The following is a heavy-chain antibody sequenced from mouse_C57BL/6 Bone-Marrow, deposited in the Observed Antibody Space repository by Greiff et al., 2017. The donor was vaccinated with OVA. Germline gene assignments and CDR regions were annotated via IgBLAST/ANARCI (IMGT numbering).Heavy chain of an antibody. CDR1: GFSLTSYG. CDR2: IWSGGST. CDR3: ARRDYDYDVWYFDV. D-gene: IGHD2-4*01. V-gene: IGHV2-2*01. Sequence: VHLVESGPGLVQPSQSLSITCTVSGFSLTSYGVHWVRQSPGKGLEWLGVIWSGGSTDYNAAFISRLSISKDNSKSQVFFKMNSLQADDTAIYYCARRDYDYDVWYFDVWGTGTTVTVSS. J-gene: IGHJ1*03.